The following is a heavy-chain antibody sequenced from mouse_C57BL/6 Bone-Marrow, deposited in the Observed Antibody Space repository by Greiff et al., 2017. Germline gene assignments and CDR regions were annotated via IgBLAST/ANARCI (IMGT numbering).Heavy chain of an antibody. Sequence: VKLVESGPGILQPSQTLSLTCSFSGFSLRTFGMGVGWIRQPSGKGLEWLAHIWWDDDTFFNPALKSRLTISQDTSKNQVFLTSANVDTADTATYYCARTLLLRFYYFDYWGQGTTLTVSS. CDR2: IWWDDDT. J-gene: IGHJ2*01. V-gene: IGHV8-8*01. CDR1: GFSLRTFGMG. D-gene: IGHD1-1*01. CDR3: ARTLLLRFYYFDY.